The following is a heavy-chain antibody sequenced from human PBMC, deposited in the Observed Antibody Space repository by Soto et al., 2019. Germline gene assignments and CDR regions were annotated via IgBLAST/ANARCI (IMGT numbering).Heavy chain of an antibody. Sequence: GGPVKVSCKASGGTFSSYAISWVRQAPGQGLEWMGGIIPIFGTANYAQKFQGRVTITADKSTSTAYMELSSLRSEDTAVYYCARAGRATKQLVLRLRGNAFDIWGQGTMVTVSS. CDR3: ARAGRATKQLVLRLRGNAFDI. CDR2: IIPIFGTA. J-gene: IGHJ3*02. CDR1: GGTFSSYA. V-gene: IGHV1-69*06. D-gene: IGHD6-6*01.